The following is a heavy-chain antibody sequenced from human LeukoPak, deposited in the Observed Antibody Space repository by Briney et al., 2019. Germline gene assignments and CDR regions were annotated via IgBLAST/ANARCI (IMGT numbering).Heavy chain of an antibody. Sequence: ASVKVSCKASGGTFRSYAISWVRQAPGQGLEWMGWINPNSGGTNYAQKFQGRVTMTRDTSISTAYMELSRLRSDDTAVYYCARDYGDDSSGYYPRWYFDLWGRGTLVTVSS. V-gene: IGHV1-2*02. D-gene: IGHD3-22*01. J-gene: IGHJ2*01. CDR1: GGTFRSYA. CDR3: ARDYGDDSSGYYPRWYFDL. CDR2: INPNSGGT.